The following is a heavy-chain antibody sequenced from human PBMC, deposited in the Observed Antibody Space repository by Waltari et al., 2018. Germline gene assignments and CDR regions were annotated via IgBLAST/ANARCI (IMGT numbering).Heavy chain of an antibody. Sequence: QVQLVQSGAEVKKPGSSVKVSCRASGGTFRSYAISWVRRAPGQGLEWRGGIIPIFGTANYAQKFQCRVTITTDESTSTAYMELSSLRSEDTAVYYCARDLEGGSYLDAFDIWGQGTMVTVSS. J-gene: IGHJ3*02. V-gene: IGHV1-69*05. CDR1: GGTFRSYA. CDR2: IIPIFGTA. D-gene: IGHD1-26*01. CDR3: ARDLEGGSYLDAFDI.